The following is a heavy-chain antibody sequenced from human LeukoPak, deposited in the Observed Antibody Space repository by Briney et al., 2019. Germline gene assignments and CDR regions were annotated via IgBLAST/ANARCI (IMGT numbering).Heavy chain of an antibody. D-gene: IGHD6-6*01. V-gene: IGHV4-39*07. CDR2: IYYSGST. CDR3: ARERGGQLVLPDY. CDR1: GGSISSSSYY. Sequence: ASETLSLTCTVSGGSISSSSYYWGWIRQPPGKGLEWIGSIYYSGSTYYDPSLKSRVTISVDTSKNQFSLKLSSVTAADTAVYYCARERGGQLVLPDYWGQGTLLTVSS. J-gene: IGHJ4*02.